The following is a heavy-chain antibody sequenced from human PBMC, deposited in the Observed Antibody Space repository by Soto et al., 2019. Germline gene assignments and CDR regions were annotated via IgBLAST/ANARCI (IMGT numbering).Heavy chain of an antibody. CDR3: AKDELHTIFGVVSFGADAFDI. Sequence: GGSLRLSCAASGFTFSSYAMSWVRQAPGKGLEWVSAISGSGGSTYYADSVKGRFTISRDNSKNTLYLQMNSLRAEDTAVYYCAKDELHTIFGVVSFGADAFDIWGQGTMVTVSS. J-gene: IGHJ3*02. D-gene: IGHD3-3*01. CDR2: ISGSGGST. CDR1: GFTFSSYA. V-gene: IGHV3-23*01.